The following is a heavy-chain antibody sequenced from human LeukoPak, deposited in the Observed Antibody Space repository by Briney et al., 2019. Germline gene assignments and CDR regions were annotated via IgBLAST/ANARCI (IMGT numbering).Heavy chain of an antibody. Sequence: SETLSLTCTVSGGSISSGDYYWGWIRRPPGKGLEWIGSIYYSGSTYYNRSFKSRVTISVDTSKNQFSRKLSSVTAADTAVYYCANLFYDRSGYYPRFDYWGQGTLVTVSS. D-gene: IGHD3-22*01. CDR2: IYYSGST. V-gene: IGHV4-30-4*01. CDR3: ANLFYDRSGYYPRFDY. J-gene: IGHJ4*02. CDR1: GGSISSGDYY.